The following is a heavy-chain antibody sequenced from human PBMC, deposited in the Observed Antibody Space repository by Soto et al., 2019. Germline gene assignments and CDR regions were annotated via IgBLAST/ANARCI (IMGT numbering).Heavy chain of an antibody. Sequence: QVQLVQSGAEVKKPGASVKVSCKASGFTFTSYAMHWVRQAPGQRLEWMGWINAGNGNTKYSQKFQGRVTITRDTSASTAYMELSSLRSEDTAVYYCARFGGYSGYDSLDYWGQGTLVTVSS. CDR2: INAGNGNT. CDR3: ARFGGYSGYDSLDY. J-gene: IGHJ4*02. CDR1: GFTFTSYA. V-gene: IGHV1-3*01. D-gene: IGHD5-12*01.